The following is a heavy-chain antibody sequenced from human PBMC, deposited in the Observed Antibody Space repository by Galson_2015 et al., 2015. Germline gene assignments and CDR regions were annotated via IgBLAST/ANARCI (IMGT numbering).Heavy chain of an antibody. CDR3: ASGWPTHSRGLWFGELLGYPSGSDY. J-gene: IGHJ4*02. Sequence: STYYNPSLTSRVTISVDTSKNQFSLKLSSVTAADTAVYYCASGWPTHSRGLWFGELLGYPSGSDYWGQGTLVTVSS. D-gene: IGHD3-10*01. V-gene: IGHV4-39*01. CDR2: ST.